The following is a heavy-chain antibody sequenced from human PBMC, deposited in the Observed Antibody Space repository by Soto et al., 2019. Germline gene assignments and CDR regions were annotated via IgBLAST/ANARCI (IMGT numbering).Heavy chain of an antibody. CDR1: GGSISSYY. Sequence: PSETLSLTCTVSGGSISSYYWTWIRQSPGKGPEWIGYVYHSGTTNYNPSLESRVTMSLDTSKNQFSLKLSAVTTADTAVYYCASRAPGGSYRGVFDVWSQGTMVNVS. CDR2: VYHSGTT. J-gene: IGHJ6*02. D-gene: IGHD3-16*02. CDR3: ASRAPGGSYRGVFDV. V-gene: IGHV4-59*01.